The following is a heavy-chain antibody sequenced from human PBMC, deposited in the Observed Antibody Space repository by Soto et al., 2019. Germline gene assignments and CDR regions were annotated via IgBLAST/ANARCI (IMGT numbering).Heavy chain of an antibody. CDR3: ARVEGVRGSDYYDMDV. D-gene: IGHD3-10*01. V-gene: IGHV1-3*04. Sequence: QVQLVQSGAEVRKPGASVKVSCKASGYTFSDYFIHWVRQGPGQRLEWMGWINTGNGNTYHSQKFQGRITITRDTSATTAYMELTSLRSEDTAVYYCARVEGVRGSDYYDMDVWGQGTTVTVSS. J-gene: IGHJ6*02. CDR2: INTGNGNT. CDR1: GYTFSDYF.